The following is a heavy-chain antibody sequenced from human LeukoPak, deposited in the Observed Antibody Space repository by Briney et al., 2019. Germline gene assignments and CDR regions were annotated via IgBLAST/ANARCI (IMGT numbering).Heavy chain of an antibody. CDR2: ISYDGSNK. V-gene: IGHV3-30*18. CDR1: GFTFSSYG. J-gene: IGHJ6*03. D-gene: IGHD1-14*01. Sequence: GGSLRLSCAASGFTFSSYGMHWVRQAPGKGLEWVAVISYDGSNKFYADSVKGRFTISRDNSKNTLYLQMNSLRAEDTAVYYCAKKKTAANLYFYYFMDVWGKGTTVTVSS. CDR3: AKKKTAANLYFYYFMDV.